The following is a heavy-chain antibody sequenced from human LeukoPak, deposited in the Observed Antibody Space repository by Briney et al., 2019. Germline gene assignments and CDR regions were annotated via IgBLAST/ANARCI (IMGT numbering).Heavy chain of an antibody. Sequence: GGSLRLSCAASGFTFSSYAMSWVRQAPGEGLEWVSAISGSGGSTYYADSVKGRFTISRDNSKNTLYLQMNSLRAEDTAVYYCAKDLNYDYVWGSYRPYYFDYWGQGTLVAVSS. D-gene: IGHD3-16*02. J-gene: IGHJ4*02. CDR3: AKDLNYDYVWGSYRPYYFDY. V-gene: IGHV3-23*01. CDR2: ISGSGGST. CDR1: GFTFSSYA.